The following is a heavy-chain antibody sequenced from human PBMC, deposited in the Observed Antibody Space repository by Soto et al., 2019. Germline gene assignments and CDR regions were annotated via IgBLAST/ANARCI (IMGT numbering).Heavy chain of an antibody. V-gene: IGHV3-23*01. J-gene: IGHJ4*02. Sequence: GGSLRLSCAASGFTFSAYVMSWVRQAPGKGLEWVSSITSSGGGTYYAESVKGRFTVSRDNSKNTVYLQMNSLRDEDTAVYYCAKLTAAWGQGTLVTVSS. CDR3: AKLTAA. CDR2: ITSSGGGT. CDR1: GFTFSAYV. D-gene: IGHD6-13*01.